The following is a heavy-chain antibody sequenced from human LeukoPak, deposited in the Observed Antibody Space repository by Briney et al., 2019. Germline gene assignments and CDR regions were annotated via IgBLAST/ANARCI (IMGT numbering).Heavy chain of an antibody. CDR3: ARDHHYYDSTGYRRYYFDY. J-gene: IGHJ4*02. Sequence: SETLSLTCTVSGGSISSYYWSWIRQPAGKGLEWIGRIYTSGNTNYNPSLKSRVTMSVDTSKNQFSLRLSSVTAADTAVYYCARDHHYYDSTGYRRYYFDYWGQGTLVTVSS. CDR1: GGSISSYY. CDR2: IYTSGNT. D-gene: IGHD3-22*01. V-gene: IGHV4-4*07.